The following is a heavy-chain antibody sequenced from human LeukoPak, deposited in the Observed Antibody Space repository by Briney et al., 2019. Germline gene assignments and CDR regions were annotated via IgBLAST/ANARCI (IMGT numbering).Heavy chain of an antibody. V-gene: IGHV3-30*02. D-gene: IGHD2-21*01. CDR3: AKSTGSIPTHTLDY. CDR2: IRYDGGNK. Sequence: PGGSLRLSCVASGFTFSKYGMHWVRQAPGKGLKWVAFIRYDGGNKYYADSVKGRCTISRDNSKNTLYLQMNSLRAEDTAVYYCAKSTGSIPTHTLDYWGQGTLVTVSS. CDR1: GFTFSKYG. J-gene: IGHJ4*02.